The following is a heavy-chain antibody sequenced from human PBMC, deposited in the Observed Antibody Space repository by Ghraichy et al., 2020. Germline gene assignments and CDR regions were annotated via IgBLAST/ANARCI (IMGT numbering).Heavy chain of an antibody. CDR3: ARDQTGAAFDF. D-gene: IGHD2-8*02. J-gene: IGHJ3*01. CDR1: GFTFRSYG. V-gene: IGHV3-33*01. CDR2: IWNDGSNK. Sequence: GGSLRLSCAASGFTFRSYGMHWVRQAPGKGLEWVAVIWNDGSNKYYADSVKGRFTISRDNSKSTLFLQMNSLRGEDTAVYYCARDQTGAAFDFWGQGTMVTVSS.